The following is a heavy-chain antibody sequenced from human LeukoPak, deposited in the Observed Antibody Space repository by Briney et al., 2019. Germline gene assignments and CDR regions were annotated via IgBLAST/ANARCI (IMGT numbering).Heavy chain of an antibody. D-gene: IGHD1-7*01. CDR3: AKDRACGQWNCQGSDY. Sequence: GGSLRLSCAASGFTFSSYAMYWARQAPGKGLEWVLGVSDSGDGTHYADSVKGRFTISRDNSKNTLYLQMNNLRAEDTAVYYCAKDRACGQWNCQGSDYWGQGTLVTVSS. V-gene: IGHV3-23*01. J-gene: IGHJ4*02. CDR1: GFTFSSYA. CDR2: VSDSGDGT.